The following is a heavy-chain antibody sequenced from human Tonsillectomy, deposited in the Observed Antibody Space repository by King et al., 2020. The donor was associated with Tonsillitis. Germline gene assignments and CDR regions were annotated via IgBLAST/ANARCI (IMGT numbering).Heavy chain of an antibody. CDR1: GGSISTYY. J-gene: IGHJ4*02. V-gene: IGHV4-59*01. D-gene: IGHD1-26*01. CDR3: ARSGSGSAVGDQ. Sequence: VQLQESGPGLVKPSETLSLTCTVSGGSISTYYWSWIRQPPGKGLEWIGYIYYTGVTIYNPSLKSRVTISLDTSKNQFFLRLSSLTAADTAVYYCARSGSGSAVGDQWGQGTLVTVSS. CDR2: IYYTGVT.